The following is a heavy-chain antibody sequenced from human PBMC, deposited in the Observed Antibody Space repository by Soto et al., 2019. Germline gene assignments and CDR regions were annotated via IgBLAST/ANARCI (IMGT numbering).Heavy chain of an antibody. D-gene: IGHD5-18*01. CDR2: IYYSGST. Sequence: QVQLQESGPGLVKPSETLSLTCTVSGGSISSYYWSWIRQPPGKGLEWIGYIYYSGSTNYNLSLKSRVTISVDPSKNHVSLKRSYVTAAETAVDYCARGRIQLLYPFDYWGQGTLVTVSS. V-gene: IGHV4-59*01. J-gene: IGHJ4*02. CDR3: ARGRIQLLYPFDY. CDR1: GGSISSYY.